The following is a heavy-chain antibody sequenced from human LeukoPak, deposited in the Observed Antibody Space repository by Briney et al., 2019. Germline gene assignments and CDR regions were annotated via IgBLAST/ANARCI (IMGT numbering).Heavy chain of an antibody. CDR1: GGSISTGGYY. J-gene: IGHJ4*02. CDR2: IYYSGST. V-gene: IGHV4-31*03. D-gene: IGHD6-13*01. Sequence: PSQTLSLTCTVSGGSISTGGYYWTWIRQHPGKGLEWIGYIYYSGSTYYNPSLKSRVTISIDTSKNQFSLKLSSVTAADTAVYYCVRSGIAAAGIWGLGPLLTVSS. CDR3: VRSGIAAAGI.